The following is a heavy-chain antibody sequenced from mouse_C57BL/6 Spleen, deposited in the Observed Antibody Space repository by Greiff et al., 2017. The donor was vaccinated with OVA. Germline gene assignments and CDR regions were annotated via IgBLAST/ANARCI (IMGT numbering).Heavy chain of an antibody. Sequence: VQLQQSGPELVKPGASVKIPCKASGYTFTDYNMDWVKQSHGKSLEWIGDINPNNGGNIYNQKFKGKATLTVDKSSSTAYMELRSLTSEDTAVYYCARHGSSYRYYFDYWGQGTTLTVSS. J-gene: IGHJ2*01. V-gene: IGHV1-18*01. CDR1: GYTFTDYN. CDR2: INPNNGGN. D-gene: IGHD1-1*01. CDR3: ARHGSSYRYYFDY.